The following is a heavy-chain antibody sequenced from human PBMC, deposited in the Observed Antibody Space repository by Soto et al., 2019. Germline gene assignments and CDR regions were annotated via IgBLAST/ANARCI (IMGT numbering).Heavy chain of an antibody. V-gene: IGHV1-8*01. CDR3: ARHLTVRDWFDP. J-gene: IGHJ5*02. D-gene: IGHD3-22*01. Sequence: QVQLVQSGAEVKKPGASVKVSCKASGYTFTSYDINWVRQATGQGLEWMGWMNPNSGNTGYAHKFLGRVTMTRNTSISTAYMELSSLRSEDTAVYYCARHLTVRDWFDPWGQGTLVTVSS. CDR2: MNPNSGNT. CDR1: GYTFTSYD.